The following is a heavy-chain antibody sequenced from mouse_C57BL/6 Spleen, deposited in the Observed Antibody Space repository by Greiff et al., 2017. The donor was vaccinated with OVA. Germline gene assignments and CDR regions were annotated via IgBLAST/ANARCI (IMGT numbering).Heavy chain of an antibody. Sequence: VQLQQSGAELVKPGASVKLSCKASGYTFTSYWMQWVKQRPGQGLEWIGEIDPSDSYTNYNQKFKGKATLTVDTSSSTAYMQLSSLTSEDSAVYYCARPWDVGYWGQGTTLTVSS. J-gene: IGHJ2*01. CDR1: GYTFTSYW. D-gene: IGHD4-1*01. CDR2: IDPSDSYT. V-gene: IGHV1-50*01. CDR3: ARPWDVGY.